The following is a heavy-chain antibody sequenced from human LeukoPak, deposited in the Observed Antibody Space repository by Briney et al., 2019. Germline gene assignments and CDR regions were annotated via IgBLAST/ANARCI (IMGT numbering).Heavy chain of an antibody. V-gene: IGHV3-11*01. CDR2: ISRRSTSI. J-gene: IGHJ4*02. CDR1: GFTFSDYY. CDR3: ARDLFVTKYYFDS. D-gene: IGHD3-16*02. Sequence: GGSLRPSCAASGFTFSDYYMGWIRQAPGKGLEWVSYISRRSTSIYYADSVRGRFITSRDNAKNSLYLQMNSLRAEDTAVYYCARDLFVTKYYFDSWGQGTLVTVSS.